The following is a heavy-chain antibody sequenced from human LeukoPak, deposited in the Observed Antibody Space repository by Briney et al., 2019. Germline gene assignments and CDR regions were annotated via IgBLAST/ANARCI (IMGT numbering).Heavy chain of an antibody. CDR3: ARDTAGNDY. Sequence: GGSLRLSCAGSGFTFSSYTIHWVRRAPGKGLEWVANINQDGSEKYYVDSVKGRFSISRDNAKNSLFLQMSSLRDEDTAVYYCARDTAGNDYWGQGTLVTVSS. J-gene: IGHJ4*02. CDR1: GFTFSSYT. D-gene: IGHD6-19*01. V-gene: IGHV3-7*01. CDR2: INQDGSEK.